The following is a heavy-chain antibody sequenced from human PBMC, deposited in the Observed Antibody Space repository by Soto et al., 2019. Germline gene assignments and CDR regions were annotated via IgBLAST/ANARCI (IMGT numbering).Heavy chain of an antibody. D-gene: IGHD6-13*01. V-gene: IGHV3-30*18. J-gene: IGHJ6*02. CDR1: GFTFSSYG. CDR3: AKDHYSSSWYRFATYYYYGMDV. Sequence: PGGSLRLSCAASGFTFSSYGMHWVRQAPGKGLEWVAVISYDGSNKYYADSVKGRFTISRDNSKNTLYLQMNSLRAEDTAVYYCAKDHYSSSWYRFATYYYYGMDVWGQGTTVTVSS. CDR2: ISYDGSNK.